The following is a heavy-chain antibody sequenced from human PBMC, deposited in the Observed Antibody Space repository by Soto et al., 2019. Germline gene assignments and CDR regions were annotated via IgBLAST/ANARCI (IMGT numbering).Heavy chain of an antibody. V-gene: IGHV1-18*01. Sequence: SVEVSCQTFCYTVYSYGSTCVRQAPGQPREWLGWISLYSDGTNYAQKFQGRVSMTTDTSTTTAYMELRSLRSDDTAVYYWARVVPGAEAWFGPWGQGTLVTVSS. CDR3: ARVVPGAEAWFGP. J-gene: IGHJ5*02. D-gene: IGHD2-2*01. CDR1: CYTVYSYG. CDR2: ISLYSDGT.